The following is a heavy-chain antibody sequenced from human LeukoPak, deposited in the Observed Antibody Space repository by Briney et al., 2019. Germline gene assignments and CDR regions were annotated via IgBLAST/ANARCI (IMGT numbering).Heavy chain of an antibody. J-gene: IGHJ4*02. Sequence: GGSLRLSCAASGFTFSSYGMDWVRQAPGKGLEWVSVIGGSNGITFYVGSVKGRFTISRDNSKDTLYLQMNSLRAEVTAVYYCARNENSGWGYFDYWGQGTLVSVSS. CDR3: ARNENSGWGYFDY. V-gene: IGHV3-23*01. CDR2: IGGSNGIT. CDR1: GFTFSSYG. D-gene: IGHD5-12*01.